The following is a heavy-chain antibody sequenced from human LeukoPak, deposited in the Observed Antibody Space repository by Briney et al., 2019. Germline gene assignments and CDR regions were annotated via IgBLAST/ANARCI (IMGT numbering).Heavy chain of an antibody. V-gene: IGHV3-33*01. Sequence: GRSLRLSCAASGFTFSSYGMHWVRQAPGKGLEWVAVIWYDGSNKYYADSVKGRFTISRDNSKNTLYLQMNSLRAEDTAVYYCARDAITMVRGVLDYWGRGTLVTVSS. D-gene: IGHD3-10*01. J-gene: IGHJ4*02. CDR1: GFTFSSYG. CDR3: ARDAITMVRGVLDY. CDR2: IWYDGSNK.